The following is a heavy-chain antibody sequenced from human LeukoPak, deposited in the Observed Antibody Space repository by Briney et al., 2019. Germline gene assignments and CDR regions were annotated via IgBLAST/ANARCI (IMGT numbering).Heavy chain of an antibody. V-gene: IGHV3-23*01. CDR3: ANRVLRYFDWLLSGFDY. Sequence: GGSLRLSCAASGFTFNSYAMSWVRQAPGKGLEWVSAISGSGGSTYYADSVKGRFTISRDSSKNTLYLQMNSLRAEDTAVYYCANRVLRYFDWLLSGFDYWGQGTLVTVTS. J-gene: IGHJ4*02. D-gene: IGHD3-9*01. CDR1: GFTFNSYA. CDR2: ISGSGGST.